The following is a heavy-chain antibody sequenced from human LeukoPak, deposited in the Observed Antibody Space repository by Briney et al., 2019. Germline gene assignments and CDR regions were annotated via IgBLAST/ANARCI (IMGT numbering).Heavy chain of an antibody. V-gene: IGHV4-38-2*01. Sequence: SETLSLTCAVSGYSISSGYYWGWIRQPPGKGLEWILSICHSGTNYYTPSIRSGVTISVDTSKTQFSLKLNTVTAADTAVYYCARGARAEAVGNWGQGTLVTVSS. CDR3: ARGARAEAVGN. CDR2: ICHSGTN. D-gene: IGHD6-13*01. CDR1: GYSISSGYY. J-gene: IGHJ4*02.